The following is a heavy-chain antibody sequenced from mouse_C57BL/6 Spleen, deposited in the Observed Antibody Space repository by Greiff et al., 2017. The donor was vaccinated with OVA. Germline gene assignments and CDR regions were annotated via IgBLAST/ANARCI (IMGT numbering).Heavy chain of an antibody. CDR2: ISDGGSYT. CDR3: ASGGGNYDYDRGFAY. V-gene: IGHV5-4*01. J-gene: IGHJ3*01. D-gene: IGHD2-4*01. CDR1: GFTFSSYA. Sequence: EVQRVESGGGLVKPGGSLKLSCAASGFTFSSYAMFWVRQTPEKRLEWVATISDGGSYTYYPDNVKGRFTISRDNAKNNLYLQMSHLKSEDTAMYYCASGGGNYDYDRGFAYWGQGTLVTVSA.